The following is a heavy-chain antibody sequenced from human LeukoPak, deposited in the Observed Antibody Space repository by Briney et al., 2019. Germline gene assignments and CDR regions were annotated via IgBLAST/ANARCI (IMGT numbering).Heavy chain of an antibody. CDR2: INHSGST. D-gene: IGHD3-10*01. V-gene: IGHV4-39*07. Sequence: SETLSLTCIVSGGSISTNTYYWGWIRLPPGKGLEWIGEINHSGSTNYNPSLKSRVTISVDTSKNQFSLKLSSVTAADTAVYYCARGSGVTYFDYWGQGTLVTASS. CDR1: GGSISTNTYY. J-gene: IGHJ4*02. CDR3: ARGSGVTYFDY.